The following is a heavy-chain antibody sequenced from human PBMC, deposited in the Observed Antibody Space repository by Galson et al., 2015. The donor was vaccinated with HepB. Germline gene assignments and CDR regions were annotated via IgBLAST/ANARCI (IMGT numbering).Heavy chain of an antibody. CDR1: GFSLSTTGVG. CDR2: IYWDNDK. Sequence: PALVKPTQTLTLTCTLSGFSLSTTGVGVGWIRQPPGEALEWLAVIYWDNDKRYNPLLKSRLTITKDTSKNQVVLTMTNMDPLDTATYYCAHRRRLRPYYNSGDLDYWGQGTLVTVSS. D-gene: IGHD3-10*01. V-gene: IGHV2-5*02. CDR3: AHRRRLRPYYNSGDLDY. J-gene: IGHJ4*02.